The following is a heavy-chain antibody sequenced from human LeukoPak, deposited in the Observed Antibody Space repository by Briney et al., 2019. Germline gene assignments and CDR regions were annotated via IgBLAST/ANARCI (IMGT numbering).Heavy chain of an antibody. J-gene: IGHJ4*02. CDR3: ARWAVVGATKGFDY. V-gene: IGHV4-34*01. D-gene: IGHD1-26*01. CDR1: GGSFSGYY. Sequence: SETLSLTCAVYGGSFSGYYWSWIRQPPGKGLEWIGEINHSGSTNYNPSLKSRVTISVDTSKNQFSLKLSSVTAADTAVYYCARWAVVGATKGFDYWGQGTLVTVSS. CDR2: INHSGST.